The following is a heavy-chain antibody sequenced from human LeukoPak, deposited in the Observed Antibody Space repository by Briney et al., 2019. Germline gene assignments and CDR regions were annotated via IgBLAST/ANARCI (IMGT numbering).Heavy chain of an antibody. J-gene: IGHJ4*02. D-gene: IGHD5-18*01. CDR3: AKDHPTTTGYSYGVY. V-gene: IGHV3-23*01. Sequence: GGSLRLSCAASGFTFSSYAMSWVRQAPGKGLEWVSAISGSGDNTYYADSVKGRFTISRDNSKNTLYLQMNSLRAEDTAVYYCAKDHPTTTGYSYGVYWGQGTLVTVSS. CDR1: GFTFSSYA. CDR2: ISGSGDNT.